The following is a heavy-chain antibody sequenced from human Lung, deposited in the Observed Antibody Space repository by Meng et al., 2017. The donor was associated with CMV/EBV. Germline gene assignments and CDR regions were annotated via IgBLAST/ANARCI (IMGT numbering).Heavy chain of an antibody. D-gene: IGHD2-2*01. CDR3: ARRGYCSSTSRCPERFFDY. CDR1: GGSISSSSYY. Sequence: LXCTVSGGSISSSSYYWGWIRQPPGKGLEWIGSIYYSGSTYYNPSLKSRVTISVDTSKNQFSLKLSSVTAADTAVYYCARRGYCSSTSRCPERFFDYXGQGXLVTVSS. V-gene: IGHV4-39*01. CDR2: IYYSGST. J-gene: IGHJ4*02.